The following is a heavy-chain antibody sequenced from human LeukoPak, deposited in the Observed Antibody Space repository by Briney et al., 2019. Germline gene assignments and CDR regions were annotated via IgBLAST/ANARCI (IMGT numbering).Heavy chain of an antibody. D-gene: IGHD1-14*01. CDR2: IYSSGST. J-gene: IGHJ5*02. CDR3: ARHFKHVRSGTQHWFDP. CDR1: GGSITSYY. V-gene: IGHV4-4*09. Sequence: SETLSLTCIVSGGSITSYYWSWIRQPPGKGLEWIGFIYSSGSTNYNPSLRSRLTISVDTSKNHFSLRLSSVTAADTAVYYCARHFKHVRSGTQHWFDPWGQGTLVTVSS.